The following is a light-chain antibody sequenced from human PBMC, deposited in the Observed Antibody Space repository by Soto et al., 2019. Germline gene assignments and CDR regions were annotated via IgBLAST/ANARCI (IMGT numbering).Light chain of an antibody. CDR3: QQHGTSPI. V-gene: IGKV3-20*01. J-gene: IGKJ4*01. CDR1: QAVSSIL. Sequence: EVVLTQCPGTLSLSPGERATLTCRASQAVSSILLAWYQQKPGQAPRLLIYGASSRATGIPDRFSGSGSGTDFTLTVSRLEPEDFAVYYCQQHGTSPIFGGGTKVDIK. CDR2: GAS.